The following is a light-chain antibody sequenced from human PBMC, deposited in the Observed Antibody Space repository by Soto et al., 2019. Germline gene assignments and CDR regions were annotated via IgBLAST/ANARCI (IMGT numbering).Light chain of an antibody. CDR3: AAWDDSLSGVV. CDR1: SSNIGINY. V-gene: IGLV1-47*01. CDR2: RNN. Sequence: QSVLTQPPSASGTPGQRVTVSCSGSSSNIGINYVYWYQQLPGTAPKLLIYRNNQRPSGVPDRFSGSNSGTSASLAISGRRSEDEADYYCAAWDDSLSGVVFGGGTKLTVL. J-gene: IGLJ2*01.